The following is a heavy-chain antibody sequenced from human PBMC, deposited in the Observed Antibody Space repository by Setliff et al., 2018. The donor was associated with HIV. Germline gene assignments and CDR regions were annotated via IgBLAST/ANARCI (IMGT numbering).Heavy chain of an antibody. CDR3: AKDAVQANKRWDWFDP. CDR2: ISGGIGADT. CDR1: GFTFDNYA. D-gene: IGHD6-19*01. Sequence: PGGSLRLSCAASGFTFDNYAMTWVRQAPGKGLEWVSGISGGIGADTDYADSVNGRFTISRDSSKNTLYLQMNSLRAEDTAVYYCAKDAVQANKRWDWFDPWGQGVLVTVSS. V-gene: IGHV3-23*01. J-gene: IGHJ5*02.